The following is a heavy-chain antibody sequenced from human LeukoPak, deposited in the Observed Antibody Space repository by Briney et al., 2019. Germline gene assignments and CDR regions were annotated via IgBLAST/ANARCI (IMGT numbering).Heavy chain of an antibody. J-gene: IGHJ4*02. CDR3: ARWRIAARPLDY. Sequence: GRSLRLSCAASGFTFSSYWMHWVRQAPGKGLVWVSRINSDGSSTSYADSVKGRFTISRDNAKNTLYLQMNSLRAEDTAVYYCARWRIAARPLDYWGQGTLVTVSS. D-gene: IGHD6-6*01. V-gene: IGHV3-74*01. CDR1: GFTFSSYW. CDR2: INSDGSST.